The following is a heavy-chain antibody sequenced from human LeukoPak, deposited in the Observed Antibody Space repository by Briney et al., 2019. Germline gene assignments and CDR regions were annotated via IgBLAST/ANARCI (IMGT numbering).Heavy chain of an antibody. D-gene: IGHD3-22*01. CDR2: ISSSSSYI. CDR3: ARDVDSSGYVDY. Sequence: PGGSLRLSCAASGFTFSSYAMSWVRQAPGKGLEWVSSISSSSSYIYYADSVKGRFTISRDNAKNSLYLQMNSLRAEDTAVYYCARDVDSSGYVDYWGQGTLVTVSS. J-gene: IGHJ4*02. V-gene: IGHV3-21*01. CDR1: GFTFSSYA.